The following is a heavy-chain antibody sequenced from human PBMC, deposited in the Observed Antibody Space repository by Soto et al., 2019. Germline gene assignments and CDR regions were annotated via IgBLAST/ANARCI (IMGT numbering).Heavy chain of an antibody. V-gene: IGHV2-26*01. CDR3: ARILANYDFWSGYHMGYFDY. CDR2: IFSNDEK. Sequence: QVTLKESGPVLVKPTETLTLTCTVSGFSLSNARMGVSWIRQPPGKALEWLAHIFSNDEKSYSTSLKSRLTISKDTSKSQVVLTMTNMEPVDTATYSCARILANYDFWSGYHMGYFDYWGQGTLVTVSS. J-gene: IGHJ4*02. CDR1: GFSLSNARMG. D-gene: IGHD3-3*01.